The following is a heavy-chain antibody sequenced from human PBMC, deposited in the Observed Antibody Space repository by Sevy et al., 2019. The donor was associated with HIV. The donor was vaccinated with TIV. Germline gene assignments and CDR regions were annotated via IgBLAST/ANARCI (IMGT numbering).Heavy chain of an antibody. J-gene: IGHJ4*02. D-gene: IGHD3-16*01. CDR1: GYTFSSYR. Sequence: ASVKVSCKISGYTFSSYRITWVRQAPGQGLECMGWISPHNGDTNYAQKLQGRVTMITDTSTTTAYMELRNLRSDDTAVYYCARDRDYDYIWGTFPYRDYWGQGTLVTVSS. CDR2: ISPHNGDT. V-gene: IGHV1-18*01. CDR3: ARDRDYDYIWGTFPYRDY.